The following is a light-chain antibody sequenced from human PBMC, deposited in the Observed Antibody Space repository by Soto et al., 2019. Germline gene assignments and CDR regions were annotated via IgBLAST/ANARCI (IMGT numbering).Light chain of an antibody. J-gene: IGLJ1*01. V-gene: IGLV2-14*03. CDR1: SSDLGGSNF. CDR3: VSYTSSTTYV. Sequence: QSALTQPASVSDSPGQSITISCTETSSDLGGSNFVSSYQQHPGKPPKLIIYDDANRPSWLSNRASCSKSATTPSLIISRLQTEDEADYYCVSYTSSTTYVFGTGTKVTVL. CDR2: DDA.